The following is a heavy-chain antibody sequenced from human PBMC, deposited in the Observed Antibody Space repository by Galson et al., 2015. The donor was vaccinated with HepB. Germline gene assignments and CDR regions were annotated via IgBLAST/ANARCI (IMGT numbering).Heavy chain of an antibody. Sequence: SVKVSCKASGFTFTSSAVQWVRQARGQRLEWIGWIVVGSGNTNYAQKFQERVTITRDMSTSTAYMELSSLRSEDTAVYYCAARSREEGWFDPWGQGTLVTVSS. J-gene: IGHJ5*02. CDR3: AARSREEGWFDP. CDR1: GFTFTSSA. CDR2: IVVGSGNT. V-gene: IGHV1-58*01.